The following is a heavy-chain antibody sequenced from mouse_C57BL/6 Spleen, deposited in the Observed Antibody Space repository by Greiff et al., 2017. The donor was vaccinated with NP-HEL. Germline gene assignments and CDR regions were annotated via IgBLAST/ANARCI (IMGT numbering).Heavy chain of an antibody. Sequence: EVKLMESGGGLVQPGGSLSLSCAASGFTFTDYYMSWVRQPPGKALEWLGFIRNKANGYTTEYSASVKGRFTISRDNSQSILYLQMNALRAEDSATYYCARIWRNWDGYFDYWGQGTTLTVSS. J-gene: IGHJ2*01. CDR2: IRNKANGYTT. D-gene: IGHD4-1*01. CDR3: ARIWRNWDGYFDY. V-gene: IGHV7-3*01. CDR1: GFTFTDYY.